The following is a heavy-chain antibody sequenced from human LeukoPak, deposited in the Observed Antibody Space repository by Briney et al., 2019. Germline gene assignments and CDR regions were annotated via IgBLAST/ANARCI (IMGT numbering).Heavy chain of an antibody. CDR1: GGTFSSYA. CDR2: IIPILGIA. Sequence: ASVKVSCKASGGTFSSYAISWVRQAPGQGLEWMGRIIPILGIANYAQKFQGRVTITADKSTSTAYMELSSLRSEDTAVYYCARVMSLYYYYGMDVWGQGTTVSVSS. V-gene: IGHV1-69*04. CDR3: ARVMSLYYYYGMDV. J-gene: IGHJ6*02.